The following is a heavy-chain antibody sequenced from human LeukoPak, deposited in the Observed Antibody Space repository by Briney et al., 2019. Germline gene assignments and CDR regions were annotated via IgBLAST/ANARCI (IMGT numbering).Heavy chain of an antibody. V-gene: IGHV1-2*02. J-gene: IGHJ4*02. D-gene: IGHD3-22*01. Sequence: ASVKVSCKASGYTFTGYYMHWVRQAPGQGLEWKGWINPNSGGTNYAQKFQGRVTMTRDTSISTAYMELSRLRSDDTAVYYCARSPTKINYYDSSGPSDYWGQGTLVTVSS. CDR1: GYTFTGYY. CDR2: INPNSGGT. CDR3: ARSPTKINYYDSSGPSDY.